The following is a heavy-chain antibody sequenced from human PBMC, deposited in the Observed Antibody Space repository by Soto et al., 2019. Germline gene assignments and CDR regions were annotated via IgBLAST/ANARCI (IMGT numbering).Heavy chain of an antibody. Sequence: ASVKVSCKASVYAISGYSMQWVRRAPGQGLEWMGWINPNSGGTNYAQKFQGRVTMTRDTSISTAYMELSRLRSDDTAVYYCARTGSSSTRDYYYGMDVWGQGTTVTVSS. V-gene: IGHV1-2*02. J-gene: IGHJ6*02. CDR1: VYAISGYS. CDR2: INPNSGGT. D-gene: IGHD6-13*01. CDR3: ARTGSSSTRDYYYGMDV.